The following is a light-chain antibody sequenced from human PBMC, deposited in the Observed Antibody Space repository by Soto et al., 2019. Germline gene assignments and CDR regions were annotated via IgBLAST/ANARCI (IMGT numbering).Light chain of an antibody. CDR1: QSVSRN. CDR2: DAS. Sequence: EIVMTQSPATLSVPPGERATLSCRASQSVSRNLAWYQQKPGQAPRLLIYDASTRATGTPARFSGSGSGTKFTLSISSLQSEDFAVYYCQQYNNWPITFGQGTRLEIK. CDR3: QQYNNWPIT. J-gene: IGKJ5*01. V-gene: IGKV3D-15*01.